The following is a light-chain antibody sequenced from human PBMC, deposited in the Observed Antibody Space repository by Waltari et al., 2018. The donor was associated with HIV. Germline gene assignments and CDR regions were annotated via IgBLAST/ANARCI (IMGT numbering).Light chain of an antibody. V-gene: IGKV3-15*01. CDR1: QRVRAN. CDR3: QQYDDWPPLT. CDR2: HAS. Sequence: EIVMTQSPATLSVSPGEGATLSCRASQRVRANVAWYQQGPGQPPRLLIFHASTRASGFPGRFSVTGSGPDFTLTISSLQSEDFGVYYCQQYDDWPPLTVGGGTKVEIK. J-gene: IGKJ4*01.